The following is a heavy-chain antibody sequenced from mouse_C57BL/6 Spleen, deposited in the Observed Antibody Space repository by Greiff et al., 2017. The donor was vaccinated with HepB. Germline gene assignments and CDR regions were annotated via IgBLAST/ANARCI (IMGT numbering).Heavy chain of an antibody. CDR2: IRSKSNNYAT. CDR1: GFSFNTYA. D-gene: IGHD5-1*01. CDR3: VRHRSNYAMDY. J-gene: IGHJ4*01. Sequence: DVMLVESGGGLVQPKGSLKLSCAASGFSFNTYAMNWVRQAPGKGLEWVARIRSKSNNYATYYADSVKDRFTISRDDSESMLYLQMNNLKTEDTAMYYCVRHRSNYAMDYWGQGTSVTVSS. V-gene: IGHV10-1*01.